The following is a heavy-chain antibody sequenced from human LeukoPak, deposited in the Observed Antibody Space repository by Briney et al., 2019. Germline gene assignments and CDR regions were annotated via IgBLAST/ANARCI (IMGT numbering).Heavy chain of an antibody. CDR2: IWYDGSNK. J-gene: IGHJ4*02. D-gene: IGHD6-19*01. Sequence: GSLRLSCAASGFTFSSYGMQWVRQAPGKGLGGVGVIWYDGSNKYYADSVKGRFTISRDSAKNSVFLQMNSLGAEDTAVYHCARPYGSGWSGLEHWGRGTLVTVSS. CDR3: ARPYGSGWSGLEH. CDR1: GFTFSSYG. V-gene: IGHV3-33*01.